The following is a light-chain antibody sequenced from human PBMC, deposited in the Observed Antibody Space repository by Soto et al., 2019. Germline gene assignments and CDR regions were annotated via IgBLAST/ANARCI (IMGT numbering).Light chain of an antibody. CDR1: QSVSSN. V-gene: IGKV3-15*01. Sequence: EIVMTQSPATLSVSPGERATLSCRASQSVSSNLAWYQQKPGQPPRLLIYGASTRATGITARFSGSGSGTEFTLTISSLESEDFAVYYCQQYNNWPPYTFGQGTKVDIK. CDR2: GAS. J-gene: IGKJ2*01. CDR3: QQYNNWPPYT.